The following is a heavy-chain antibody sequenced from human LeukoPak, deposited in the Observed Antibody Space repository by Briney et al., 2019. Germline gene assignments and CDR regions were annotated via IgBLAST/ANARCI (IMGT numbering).Heavy chain of an antibody. D-gene: IGHD2-2*01. CDR3: ARADSVVVPAATSGAFDI. Sequence: SETLSLTCAVYGGSFSGYYWSWIRQPPGKGLEWIGYIYYSGSTYYNPSLKSRVTISVDTSKNQFSLKLSSVTAADTAVYYCARADSVVVPAATSGAFDIWGQGTMVTVSS. V-gene: IGHV4-30-4*08. CDR2: IYYSGST. J-gene: IGHJ3*02. CDR1: GGSFSGYY.